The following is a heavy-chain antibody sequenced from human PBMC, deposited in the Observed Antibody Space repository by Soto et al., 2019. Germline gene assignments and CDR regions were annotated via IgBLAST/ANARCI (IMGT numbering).Heavy chain of an antibody. D-gene: IGHD4-17*01. Sequence: SETLSLTCTVSGGSISSSNYYWGWIRQPPGKGLEWIGSIYYSGSTYYNPSLKSRVTISIDTSKNEFSLKLTSVTAADTAVYYCARRYGPGFDYWGQGTLVTVSS. J-gene: IGHJ4*02. CDR1: GGSISSSNYY. CDR2: IYYSGST. CDR3: ARRYGPGFDY. V-gene: IGHV4-39*07.